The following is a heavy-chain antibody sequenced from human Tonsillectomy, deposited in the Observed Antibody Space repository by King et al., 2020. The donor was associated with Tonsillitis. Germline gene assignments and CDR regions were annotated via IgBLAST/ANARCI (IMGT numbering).Heavy chain of an antibody. CDR1: GFTFSWYW. CDR3: ARFGATTADY. Sequence: VQLVESGGGLVQPGGSLRLSCAASGFTFSWYWMTWVRQAPGKGLEWGANIKEDGSEKHYVDSVKGRFTISRDNAKNSLYLQMNSLRAEDTAVYYCARFGATTADYWGQGTLVTVSS. V-gene: IGHV3-7*03. CDR2: IKEDGSEK. D-gene: IGHD1-26*01. J-gene: IGHJ4*02.